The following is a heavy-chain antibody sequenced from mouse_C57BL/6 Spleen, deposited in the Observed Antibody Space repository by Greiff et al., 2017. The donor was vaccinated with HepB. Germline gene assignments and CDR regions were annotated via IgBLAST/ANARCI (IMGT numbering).Heavy chain of an antibody. Sequence: QVQLQQPGAELVKPGASVKLSCKASGYTFTSYWMQWVKQRPGQGLEWIGEIDPSDSYTNYNQKFKGKATLTVDTSSSTAYMQLSSLTSEDSAVYYCATKTTDYWGQGTTLTVSS. CDR3: ATKTTDY. J-gene: IGHJ2*01. D-gene: IGHD1-1*01. V-gene: IGHV1-50*01. CDR1: GYTFTSYW. CDR2: IDPSDSYT.